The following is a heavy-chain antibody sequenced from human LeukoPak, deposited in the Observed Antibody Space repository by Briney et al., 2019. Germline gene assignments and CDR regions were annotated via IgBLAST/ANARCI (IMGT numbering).Heavy chain of an antibody. Sequence: SETLSLTCTVSDYSISRGYYWGWIRQPPGKGLEHIGSVSHSGSTFYNPSLKSRVTISLDTSRTQFFLKLNSVTAADTAVYYCARDQSGATTFDFWGQGTLVTVSS. CDR3: ARDQSGATTFDF. CDR2: VSHSGST. J-gene: IGHJ4*02. V-gene: IGHV4-38-2*02. CDR1: DYSISRGYY. D-gene: IGHD5-12*01.